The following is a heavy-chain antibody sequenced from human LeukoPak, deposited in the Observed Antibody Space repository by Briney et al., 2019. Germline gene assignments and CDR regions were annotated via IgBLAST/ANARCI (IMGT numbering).Heavy chain of an antibody. Sequence: SETLSPTCAVYGGSFSGYYWSWIRQPPGKGLEWIGEINHSGSTNYNPSLKSRVTISVDTSKNQFSLKLSSVTAADTAVYYCARGLRDIVVVVAAVEYYFDYWGQGTLVTVSS. D-gene: IGHD2-15*01. CDR1: GGSFSGYY. CDR2: INHSGST. J-gene: IGHJ4*02. CDR3: ARGLRDIVVVVAAVEYYFDY. V-gene: IGHV4-34*01.